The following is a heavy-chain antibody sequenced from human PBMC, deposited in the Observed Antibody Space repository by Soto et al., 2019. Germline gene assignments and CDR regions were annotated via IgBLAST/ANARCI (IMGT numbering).Heavy chain of an antibody. V-gene: IGHV1-3*01. J-gene: IGHJ4*02. CDR3: ARGXRLRGVPAAIPLAY. Sequence: ASVKVSCKASGYTFTSYAMHWVRQAPGQRLEWMGWINAGNGNTKYSQKFQGRVTITRDTSASTAYMELSSLRSEDTAVYYCARGXRLRGVPAAIPLAYWGQGTLVTVS. CDR1: GYTFTSYA. D-gene: IGHD2-2*01. CDR2: INAGNGNT.